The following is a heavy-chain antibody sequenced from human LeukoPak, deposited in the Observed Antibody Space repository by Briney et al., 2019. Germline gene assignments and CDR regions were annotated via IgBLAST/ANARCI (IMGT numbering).Heavy chain of an antibody. J-gene: IGHJ4*02. CDR1: GYTFTGYY. D-gene: IGHD3-3*01. CDR3: ARDQQIRFLEWSFDY. Sequence: ASVKVSCKASGYTFTGYYMHWVRQAPGQGLEWMGWINPHSGGTNYAQKFQGRVTMTRDTSISTAYMELSRLRSDDTAVYYCARDQQIRFLEWSFDYWGQGTLVTVSS. CDR2: INPHSGGT. V-gene: IGHV1-2*02.